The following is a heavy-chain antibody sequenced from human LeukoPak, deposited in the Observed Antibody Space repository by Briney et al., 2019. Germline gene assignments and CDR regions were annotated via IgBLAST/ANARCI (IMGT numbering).Heavy chain of an antibody. Sequence: KPSETLSLTCAVYGGSFSGYYWSWIRQPPGKGLEWIGEINHSGSTNYNPSLKSRVTISVDTSKNQFSLKLSSVTAVDTAVYYCAQSGSYPDYFDYWGQGTLVTVSS. V-gene: IGHV4-34*01. J-gene: IGHJ4*02. CDR1: GGSFSGYY. CDR2: INHSGST. D-gene: IGHD1-26*01. CDR3: AQSGSYPDYFDY.